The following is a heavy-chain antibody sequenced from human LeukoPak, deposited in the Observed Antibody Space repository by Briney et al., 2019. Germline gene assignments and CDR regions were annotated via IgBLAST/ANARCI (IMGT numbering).Heavy chain of an antibody. D-gene: IGHD3-10*01. J-gene: IGHJ4*02. CDR1: GYSFTSYW. Sequence: GESPQISCKGYGYSFTSYWIGWVRQMPGKGLEWMGIIYPGDSDTRYSPSFQGQVTISADKSISTAYLQWSSLKASDTAMYYCARQRDYYGSGSYPYYFDYWGQGTLVTVSS. CDR2: IYPGDSDT. CDR3: ARQRDYYGSGSYPYYFDY. V-gene: IGHV5-51*01.